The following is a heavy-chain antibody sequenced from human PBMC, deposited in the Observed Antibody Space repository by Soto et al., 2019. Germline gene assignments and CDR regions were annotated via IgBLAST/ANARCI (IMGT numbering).Heavy chain of an antibody. D-gene: IGHD1-1*01. CDR1: GGTFRNSA. CDR2: IMPIFRTP. V-gene: IGHV1-69*12. CDR3: ARDNDRPQLGGNYYYILDV. Sequence: QVQLEQSGAEVKKPGSSVKVSCKASGGTFRNSAISWVRQAPGQGLAWMGGIMPIFRTPDYAQKFQGRVTITADESTSTASMELSGLRADDTAVYFCARDNDRPQLGGNYYYILDVWGHGTTVTVSS. J-gene: IGHJ6*02.